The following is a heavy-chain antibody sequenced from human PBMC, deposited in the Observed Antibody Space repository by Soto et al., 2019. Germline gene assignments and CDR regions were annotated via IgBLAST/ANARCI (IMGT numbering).Heavy chain of an antibody. V-gene: IGHV4-30-2*01. D-gene: IGHD6-13*01. CDR2: INHSGST. J-gene: IGHJ6*02. Sequence: SETLSLTCAVSGGSISSGGYSWSWIRQPPGKGLEWIGDINHSGSTYYNPSLKSRVTISVDRSKNQLSLKLSSVTAADTAVYYCARASSSSWYVSQYGMDVWGQGTTVTVSS. CDR1: GGSISSGGYS. CDR3: ARASSSSWYVSQYGMDV.